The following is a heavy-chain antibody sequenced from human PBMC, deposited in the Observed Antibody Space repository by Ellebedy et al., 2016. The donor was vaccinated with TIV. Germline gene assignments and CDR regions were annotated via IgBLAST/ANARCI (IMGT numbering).Heavy chain of an antibody. D-gene: IGHD5-24*01. J-gene: IGHJ4*02. V-gene: IGHV3-30-3*01. CDR2: ISYDGSNK. CDR3: AKDDAVKEMNYFDY. CDR1: GFTFSSYA. Sequence: GGSLRLSCAASGFTFSSYAMYWVRQAPGKGLEWVAVISYDGSNKYYADSVKGRFTISRDNSKNTLYLQMNSLRAEDTAVYFCAKDDAVKEMNYFDYWGQGTLVTVSS.